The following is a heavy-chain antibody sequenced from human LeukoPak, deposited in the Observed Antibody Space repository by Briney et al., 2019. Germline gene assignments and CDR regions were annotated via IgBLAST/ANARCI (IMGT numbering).Heavy chain of an antibody. CDR2: IWYDGSNK. J-gene: IGHJ4*02. CDR1: GFTFSSYW. Sequence: PGGSLRLSCAASGFTFSSYWMHWVRQAPGKGLEWVAVIWYDGSNKYYADSVKGRFTISRDNSKNTLYLQMNSLRAEDTAVYYCARNTFGAGPFDYWGQGTLVTVSS. D-gene: IGHD3-10*01. CDR3: ARNTFGAGPFDY. V-gene: IGHV3-33*08.